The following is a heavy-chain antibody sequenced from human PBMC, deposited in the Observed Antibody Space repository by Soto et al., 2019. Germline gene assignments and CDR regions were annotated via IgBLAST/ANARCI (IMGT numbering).Heavy chain of an antibody. CDR3: AKAAGQNEFWSGYYPGHFDY. CDR1: GFTFDDYA. V-gene: IGHV3-9*01. J-gene: IGHJ4*02. D-gene: IGHD3-3*01. CDR2: ISWNSGSI. Sequence: GGSLRLSCAASGFTFDDYAMHWVRQAPGKGLEWVSGISWNSGSIGYADSVKGRFTISRDNAKNSLYLQMNSLRAEDTALYYCAKAAGQNEFWSGYYPGHFDYWGQGTLVTVSS.